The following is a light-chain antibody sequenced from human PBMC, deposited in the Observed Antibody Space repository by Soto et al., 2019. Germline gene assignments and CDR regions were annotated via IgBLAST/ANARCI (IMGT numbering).Light chain of an antibody. CDR1: QNINNY. CDR3: QQYENLPT. Sequence: DIQMTQYPSFVSASVGDRVTITCQASQNINNYLNWYQQKLGRAPKLLIYDASNLEAGVPSRFRGSGSGTDFTFTISRLQPEDIATYYCQQYENLPTFGQGRLLEIK. V-gene: IGKV1-33*01. CDR2: DAS. J-gene: IGKJ5*01.